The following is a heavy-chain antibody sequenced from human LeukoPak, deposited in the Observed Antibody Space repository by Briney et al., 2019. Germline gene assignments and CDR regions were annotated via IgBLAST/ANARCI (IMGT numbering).Heavy chain of an antibody. Sequence: PSETLSLTCTVSGGSISSYYWSWIRQPPGKGLEWIGYIYYSGSTNYNPSLKSRVTISVDTSKNQFSLKLSSVTAADTAVYYCARAPGRQTMVRGTWWFDPWGQGTLVTVSS. V-gene: IGHV4-59*01. D-gene: IGHD3-10*01. CDR2: IYYSGST. CDR1: GGSISSYY. J-gene: IGHJ5*02. CDR3: ARAPGRQTMVRGTWWFDP.